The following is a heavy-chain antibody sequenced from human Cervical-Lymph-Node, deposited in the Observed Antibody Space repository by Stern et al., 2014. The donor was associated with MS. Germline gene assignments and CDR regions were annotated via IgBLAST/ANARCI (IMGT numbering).Heavy chain of an antibody. CDR1: GFPFFSYG. Sequence: VQLLESGGGVVQPGRSLRLSCAASGFPFFSYGTHWVRQAPGKGLEWVAVISYDGNDKYYADSVKGRFTISRDNSKKTLYLQMNSLSVEDTALYYCARGCGGDCYTLDLWGQGTLVTVSS. J-gene: IGHJ5*02. D-gene: IGHD2-21*02. CDR2: ISYDGNDK. CDR3: ARGCGGDCYTLDL. V-gene: IGHV3-30*03.